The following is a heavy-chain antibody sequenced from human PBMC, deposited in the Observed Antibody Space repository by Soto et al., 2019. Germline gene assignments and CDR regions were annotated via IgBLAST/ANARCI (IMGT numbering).Heavy chain of an antibody. CDR2: INHSGST. V-gene: IGHV4-34*01. Sequence: PSETLSLTCAVYGGSFSGYYWSWIREPPGKGLEWIGEINHSGSTNYNPSLKSRVTISVDTSKNQFSLKLSSVTAADTAVYYCAREWQLVDWFGPWGQGTLVTVSS. D-gene: IGHD6-13*01. CDR1: GGSFSGYY. J-gene: IGHJ5*02. CDR3: AREWQLVDWFGP.